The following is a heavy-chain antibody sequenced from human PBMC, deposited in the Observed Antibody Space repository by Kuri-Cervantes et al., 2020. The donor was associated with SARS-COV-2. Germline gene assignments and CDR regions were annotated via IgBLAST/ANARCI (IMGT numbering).Heavy chain of an antibody. Sequence: GESLKILCTASGFNFSRTDMHWVRQTPGRGLEWVAVISYDGRKKKCVPSGKGRFTISRDNSQNTLYLQVKSLKSEDTAIYYCAKDRFGVHDFWGQGTLVTVSS. CDR1: GFNFSRTD. V-gene: IGHV3-30*18. CDR3: AKDRFGVHDF. D-gene: IGHD2-8*01. CDR2: ISYDGRKK. J-gene: IGHJ4*02.